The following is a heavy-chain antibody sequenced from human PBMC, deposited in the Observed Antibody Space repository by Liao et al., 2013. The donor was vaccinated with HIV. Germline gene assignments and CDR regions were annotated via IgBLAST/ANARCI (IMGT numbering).Heavy chain of an antibody. CDR1: GGSFSGYY. CDR3: LRVDGRRDLTGLTFRGPLGFGTVNVGVHGVNP. D-gene: IGHD3-16*01. V-gene: IGHV4-34*01. J-gene: IGHJ5*02. Sequence: QVQLQQWGAGLLKPSETLSLTCAVYGGSFSGYYWSWIRQPPGKGLEWIGEINHSGSTNYNPSLKSRVTISVDTSKNQFSLKLSSVTAATTTSVVNLRVDGRRDLTGLTFRGPLGFGTVNVGVHGVNPWV. CDR2: INHSGST.